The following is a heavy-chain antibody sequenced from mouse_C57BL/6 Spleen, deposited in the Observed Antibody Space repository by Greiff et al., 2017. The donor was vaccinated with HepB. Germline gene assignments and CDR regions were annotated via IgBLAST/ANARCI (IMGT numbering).Heavy chain of an antibody. J-gene: IGHJ3*01. CDR2: IRLKSDNYAT. Sequence: EVKLVESGGGLVQPGGSMKLSCVASGFTFSNYWMNWVRQSPEKGLEWVAQIRLKSDNYATHYAESVKGRFTISRDDSKSSVYLQMNNLRAEDTGIYYCTAVYYDYDKGAWFAYWGQVTLVTVSA. CDR3: TAVYYDYDKGAWFAY. D-gene: IGHD2-4*01. V-gene: IGHV6-3*01. CDR1: GFTFSNYW.